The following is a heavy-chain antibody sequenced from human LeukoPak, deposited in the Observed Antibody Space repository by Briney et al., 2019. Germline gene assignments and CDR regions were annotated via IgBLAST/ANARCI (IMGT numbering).Heavy chain of an antibody. V-gene: IGHV3-7*01. CDR2: IKQDGSEK. J-gene: IGHJ4*02. CDR1: GFTFSSYW. Sequence: PGGSLRLSCAASGFTFSSYWMSWVRQAPGKGLEWVGNIKQDGSEKYYVDSVKGRFTISRDNAKNSLYLQMISLRAEDTAIYYCARDYYGSGSHDYWGQGTLVTVSS. D-gene: IGHD3-10*01. CDR3: ARDYYGSGSHDY.